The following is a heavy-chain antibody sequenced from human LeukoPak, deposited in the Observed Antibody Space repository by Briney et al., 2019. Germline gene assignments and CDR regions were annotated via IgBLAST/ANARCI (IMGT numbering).Heavy chain of an antibody. CDR1: GFTFSSYS. V-gene: IGHV3-21*01. D-gene: IGHD2-15*01. Sequence: GGSLRLSCAASGFTFSSYSMNWVRQAPGKGPEWVSSITSGSTYIYYADSVKGRFTISRDNAKNSLYLQMNSLRAEDTALYYCARVHGGFYYTDVWGKGTTVTVSS. J-gene: IGHJ6*03. CDR2: ITSGSTYI. CDR3: ARVHGGFYYTDV.